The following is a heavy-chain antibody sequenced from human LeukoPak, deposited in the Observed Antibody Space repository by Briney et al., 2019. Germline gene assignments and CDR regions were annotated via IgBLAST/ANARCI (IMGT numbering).Heavy chain of an antibody. Sequence: SETLSLTCAVSGYSISSGYDWGWIRQPPGKGLEWIGSIYHSGSTYYNPSLKSRVTISVDTSKNQFSLKLSSVTAADTAVYYCARYTIFGVVTGLDYWGQGTLVTVSS. CDR3: ARYTIFGVVTGLDY. J-gene: IGHJ4*02. CDR2: IYHSGST. D-gene: IGHD3-3*01. V-gene: IGHV4-38-2*01. CDR1: GYSISSGYD.